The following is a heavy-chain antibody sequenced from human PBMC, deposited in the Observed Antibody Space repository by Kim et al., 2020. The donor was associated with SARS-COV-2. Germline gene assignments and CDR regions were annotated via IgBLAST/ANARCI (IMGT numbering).Heavy chain of an antibody. CDR2: ISYDGSNK. D-gene: IGHD3-22*01. J-gene: IGHJ4*02. CDR3: AKGGGTDDYYDSSGYPIDY. CDR1: GFTFSSYG. Sequence: GGSLRLSCAASGFTFSSYGMHWVRQAPGKGLEWVAVISYDGSNKYYADSVKGRFTISRDNSKNTLYLQMNSLRAEDTAVYYCAKGGGTDDYYDSSGYPIDYWGQGTLVTVSS. V-gene: IGHV3-30*18.